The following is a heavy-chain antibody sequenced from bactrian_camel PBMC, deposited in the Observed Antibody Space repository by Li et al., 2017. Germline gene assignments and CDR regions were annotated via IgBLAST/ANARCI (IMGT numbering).Heavy chain of an antibody. CDR3: GHDPRRSGGYCYLSMRSAEYSY. V-gene: IGHV3S53*01. CDR2: IAGDGRT. CDR1: GYTLPMN. Sequence: HVQLVESGGGSVQAGGSLRLSCVASGYTLPMNMAWFRRLPGQEREGVAAIAGDGRTNYADSVKGRFTISRDNAKKTLFLQMNNLKPEDTAMYYCGHDPRRSGGYCYLSMRSAEYSYWGEGTQVTVS. J-gene: IGHJ4*01. D-gene: IGHD2*01.